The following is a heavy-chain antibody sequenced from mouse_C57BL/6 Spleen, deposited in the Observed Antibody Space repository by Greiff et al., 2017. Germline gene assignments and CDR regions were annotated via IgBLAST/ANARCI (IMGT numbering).Heavy chain of an antibody. CDR2: IDPSDSYT. CDR1: GYTFTSYW. Sequence: VQLQQPGAELVMPGASVKLSCKASGYTFTSYWMHWVKQRPGQGLEWIGEIDPSDSYTNYNQKFKGKSTLTVDKSSSTAYMQLSSLTSEDSAVYYCASGDYYGSSFDYWGQGTTLTVSS. J-gene: IGHJ2*01. D-gene: IGHD1-1*01. V-gene: IGHV1-69*01. CDR3: ASGDYYGSSFDY.